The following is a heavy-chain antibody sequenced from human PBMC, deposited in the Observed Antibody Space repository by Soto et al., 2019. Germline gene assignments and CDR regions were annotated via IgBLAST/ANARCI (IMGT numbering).Heavy chain of an antibody. CDR2: INPNSGGT. CDR1: GYTFTGYY. Sequence: ASVKVSCKASGYTFTGYYMHWVRQAPGQGLEWMGWINPNSGGTNYAQKFQGRVTMTRDTSISTAYMELSRLRSDDTAVYYCARLPEVWFGEPRGRWGQGTLVTVSS. D-gene: IGHD3-10*01. V-gene: IGHV1-2*02. CDR3: ARLPEVWFGEPRGR. J-gene: IGHJ4*02.